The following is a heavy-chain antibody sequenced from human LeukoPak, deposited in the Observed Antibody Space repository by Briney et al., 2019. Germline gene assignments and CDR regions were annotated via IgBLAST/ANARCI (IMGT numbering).Heavy chain of an antibody. CDR2: ISGSGGST. D-gene: IGHD1-1*01. J-gene: IGHJ6*03. Sequence: QAGGSLRLSCAASGFTFSTYAMSWVRQAPGKGLEWVSAISGSGGSTNYADSVKGRFTISRDNSKNTLYLQMNSLRAEGTAVYYCAKDRPMEPTKYYYYMDVWGKGTTVTVSS. V-gene: IGHV3-23*01. CDR1: GFTFSTYA. CDR3: AKDRPMEPTKYYYYMDV.